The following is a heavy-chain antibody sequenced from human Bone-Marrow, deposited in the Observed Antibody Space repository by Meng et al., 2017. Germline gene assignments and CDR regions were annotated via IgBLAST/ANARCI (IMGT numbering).Heavy chain of an antibody. CDR1: GYTFTGYY. D-gene: IGHD2-15*01. CDR3: ARSRLLKIYYYYYGMDV. CDR2: INPNSGGT. J-gene: IGHJ6*02. V-gene: IGHV1-2*06. Sequence: ASVKVSCKASGYTFTGYYMHWVRQAPGQGLEWMGRINPNSGGTNYAQKFQGRVTMTRDTSISTAYMELSRLRSDDTAVYYCARSRLLKIYYYYYGMDVWGQGNTVNVAS.